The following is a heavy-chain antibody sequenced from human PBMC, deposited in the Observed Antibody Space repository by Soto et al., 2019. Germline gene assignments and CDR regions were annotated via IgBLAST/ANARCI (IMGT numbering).Heavy chain of an antibody. CDR2: IGTAGDT. CDR3: XXXXXXXXYM. CDR1: GFTFSSYD. V-gene: IGHV3-13*01. Sequence: EVQLVESGGGLVQPGGSLRLSCAASGFTFSSYDMHWVRQATGKGLEWVSGIGTAGDTYYPGSVKGRFTISRENAKNSXXXXXXXXXXXXXXXXXXXXXXXXXXYM. J-gene: IGHJ6*03.